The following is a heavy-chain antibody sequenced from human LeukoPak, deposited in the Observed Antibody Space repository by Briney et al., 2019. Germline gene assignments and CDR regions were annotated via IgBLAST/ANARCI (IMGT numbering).Heavy chain of an antibody. Sequence: GGSLRLSCAASGSTFSSYGMHWVRQAPGKGLEWVAVISYDGSNKYYADSVKGRFTISRDNSKNTLYLQMNSLRAEDTAVYYCAKGVTYFDYWGQGTLVTVSS. D-gene: IGHD3-10*01. CDR1: GSTFSSYG. J-gene: IGHJ4*02. CDR3: AKGVTYFDY. CDR2: ISYDGSNK. V-gene: IGHV3-30*18.